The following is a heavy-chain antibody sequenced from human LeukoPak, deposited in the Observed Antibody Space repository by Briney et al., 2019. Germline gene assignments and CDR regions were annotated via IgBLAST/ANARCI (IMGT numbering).Heavy chain of an antibody. CDR1: GYTFTSYG. Sequence: ASVKVSCKASGYTFTSYGISWVRQAPGQGLEWMGWINPNSGGTNSAQKFQGRVTMTRDTPISTAYMELSRLRSDDTAVYYCARVGSDSSGWRRFDYWGQGTLVTVSS. CDR2: INPNSGGT. V-gene: IGHV1-2*02. J-gene: IGHJ4*02. D-gene: IGHD6-19*01. CDR3: ARVGSDSSGWRRFDY.